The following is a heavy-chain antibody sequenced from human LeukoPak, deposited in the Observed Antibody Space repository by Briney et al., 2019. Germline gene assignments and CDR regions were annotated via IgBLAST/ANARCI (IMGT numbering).Heavy chain of an antibody. CDR1: GFTFSSYG. CDR3: AKSLHTDSSGTPNWFDP. D-gene: IGHD3-22*01. J-gene: IGHJ5*02. Sequence: QTGGSLRLSCAASGFTFSSYGMHWVRQAPGKGLEWVAVISYGGSNKYYADSVKGRFTISRDNSKNTLYLQMNSLRAEDTAVYYCAKSLHTDSSGTPNWFDPWGQGTLVTVSS. V-gene: IGHV3-30*18. CDR2: ISYGGSNK.